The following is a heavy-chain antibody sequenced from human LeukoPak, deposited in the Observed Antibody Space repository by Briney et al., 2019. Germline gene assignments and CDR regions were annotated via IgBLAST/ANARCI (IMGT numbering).Heavy chain of an antibody. CDR3: ARETYYDILTGYYIGAFDI. V-gene: IGHV1-18*01. D-gene: IGHD3-9*01. Sequence: ASVKVSCKASGYTFTSYGISWVRQAPGQALECMGWISAYKGNTNYAQKLQARVTMTTDTSTSTAYMELRSLRRDDTAVYYCARETYYDILTGYYIGAFDIWGQGTMVTVSS. J-gene: IGHJ3*02. CDR2: ISAYKGNT. CDR1: GYTFTSYG.